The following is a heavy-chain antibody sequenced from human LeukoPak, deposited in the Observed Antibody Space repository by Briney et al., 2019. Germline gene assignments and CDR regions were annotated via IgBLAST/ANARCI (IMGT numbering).Heavy chain of an antibody. J-gene: IGHJ4*02. CDR1: GFTFSSYR. D-gene: IGHD4-17*01. CDR2: ISRSSSYI. V-gene: IGHV3-21*01. Sequence: PGGSLRLSCAASGFTFSSYRMNWVRQAPGKGLEWVSSISRSSSYINYVDSVKGRFTISRDNAKNSLYLQMNSLRAEDTAVYYCARDRLHYGEYEKTFDYWGQGTLVTVSS. CDR3: ARDRLHYGEYEKTFDY.